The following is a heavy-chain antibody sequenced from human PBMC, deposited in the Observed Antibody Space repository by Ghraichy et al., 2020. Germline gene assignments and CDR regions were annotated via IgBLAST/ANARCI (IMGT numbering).Heavy chain of an antibody. CDR1: GFTPSHHW. V-gene: IGHV3-74*01. CDR3: ARGGFNHAFDL. CDR2: VDNDGRGT. J-gene: IGHJ3*01. D-gene: IGHD3-22*01. Sequence: GESLNISCALSGFTPSHHWMHWVRQAPGKGLIWVSRVDNDGRGTNYADSVRGRFTISRDNAKKMVYLQMDSLRAEDTAVYYCARGGFNHAFDLWGHGTKVTVSS.